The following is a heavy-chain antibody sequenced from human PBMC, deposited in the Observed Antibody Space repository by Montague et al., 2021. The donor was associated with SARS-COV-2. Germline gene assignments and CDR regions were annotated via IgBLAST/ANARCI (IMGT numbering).Heavy chain of an antibody. Sequence: TLSLTCAVYGGSFSGYYWSWIRQPPGKGLEWIGEINHSGSTNYNPSLKSRVTISVDTSKNQFSLKLSSVTAADTAVYYCARGGTVTTFYYYYGMDVWGQGTTVTVSS. V-gene: IGHV4-34*01. CDR1: GGSFSGYY. J-gene: IGHJ6*02. CDR3: ARGGTVTTFYYYYGMDV. D-gene: IGHD4-17*01. CDR2: INHSGST.